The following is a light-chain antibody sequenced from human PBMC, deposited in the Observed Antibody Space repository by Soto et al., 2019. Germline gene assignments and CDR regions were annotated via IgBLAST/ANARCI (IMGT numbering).Light chain of an antibody. CDR1: QSISSW. CDR3: QQYSSHST. CDR2: KAS. J-gene: IGKJ1*01. Sequence: IRMTQSASTLSASVRDRVTITCRASQSISSWLAWYQQKPGKAPKLLIYKASSLESGVPSRFSGSGSGTEFTLTISSLQPDDFATYYCQQYSSHSTFGQGTKVDIK. V-gene: IGKV1-5*03.